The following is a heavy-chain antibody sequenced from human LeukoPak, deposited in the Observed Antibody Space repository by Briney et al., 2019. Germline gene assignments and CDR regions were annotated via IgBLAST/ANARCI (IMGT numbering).Heavy chain of an antibody. Sequence: SETLSLTCTVSGGSISSGGYYWSWIRQHPGKGLEWIGYIYYSGSTYYNPSLKSRVTISVDTSKNQFSLKLSSVTAADTAVYYCARDRRITMIVVADAFDIWGQGTMVTVSS. CDR2: IYYSGST. J-gene: IGHJ3*02. D-gene: IGHD3-22*01. CDR3: ARDRRITMIVVADAFDI. CDR1: GGSISSGGYY. V-gene: IGHV4-31*03.